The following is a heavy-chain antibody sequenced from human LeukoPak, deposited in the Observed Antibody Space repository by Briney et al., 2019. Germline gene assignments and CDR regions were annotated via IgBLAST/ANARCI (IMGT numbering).Heavy chain of an antibody. CDR3: ARVFWSGYGSDY. V-gene: IGHV3-21*01. J-gene: IGHJ4*02. CDR2: ISSSSSYI. Sequence: PGGSLRLSCAASGFTFSSYWMSWVRQAPGKGLEWVSSISSSSSYIYYADSVKGRFTISRGNAKNSLYLQMNSLRAEDTAVYYCARVFWSGYGSDYWGQGTLVTVSS. D-gene: IGHD3-3*01. CDR1: GFTFSSYW.